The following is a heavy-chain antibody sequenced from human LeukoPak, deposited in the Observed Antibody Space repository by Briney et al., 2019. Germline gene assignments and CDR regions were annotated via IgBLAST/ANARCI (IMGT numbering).Heavy chain of an antibody. CDR2: INPNSGGT. CDR3: ARNDFWSGYPGSYMDV. J-gene: IGHJ6*03. Sequence: ASVKVSCKASGYTFTGYYMHWVRQAPGQGLEWMGRINPNSGGTNYAQKFRGRVTMTRDTSISTAYMELSRLRSDDTAVYYCARNDFWSGYPGSYMDVWGKGTTVTVSS. D-gene: IGHD3-3*01. V-gene: IGHV1-2*06. CDR1: GYTFTGYY.